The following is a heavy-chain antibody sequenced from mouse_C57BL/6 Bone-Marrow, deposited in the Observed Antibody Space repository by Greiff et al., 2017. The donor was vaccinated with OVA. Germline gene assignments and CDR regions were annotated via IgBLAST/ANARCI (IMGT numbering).Heavy chain of an antibody. Sequence: VMLVESGAELARPGASVKLSCKASGYTFTSYGISWVKQRTGQGLEWIGEIYPRSGNTYYNEKFKGKATLTADKSSSTAYMELRSLTSEDSAVYFCARDLYYYGSRGYWGQGTTLTVSS. CDR2: IYPRSGNT. D-gene: IGHD1-1*01. J-gene: IGHJ2*01. CDR3: ARDLYYYGSRGY. V-gene: IGHV1-81*01. CDR1: GYTFTSYG.